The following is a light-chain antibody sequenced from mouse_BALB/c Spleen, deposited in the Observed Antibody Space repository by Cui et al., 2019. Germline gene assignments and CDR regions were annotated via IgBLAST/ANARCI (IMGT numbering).Light chain of an antibody. CDR1: QSIGTS. Sequence: DILLTQSPAILSVSPGERVSFSCRASQSIGTSIHWYQQRTNGSPRLLIKYASESISGIPSRFSGSGSGTDFTLSINSVESEDIADYYCQQSNSWPTRTFGGGTKLEIK. V-gene: IGKV5-48*01. CDR3: QQSNSWPTRT. CDR2: YAS. J-gene: IGKJ1*01.